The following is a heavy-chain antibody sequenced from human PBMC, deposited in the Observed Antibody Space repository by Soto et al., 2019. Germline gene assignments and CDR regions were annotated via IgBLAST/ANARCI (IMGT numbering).Heavy chain of an antibody. V-gene: IGHV1-2*04. CDR2: INPNSGGT. Sequence: GASVKVSCKASGYTFTSHGLSWMRQAPGQGLEWMGWINPNSGGTNYAQKFQGWVTMTRDTSISTAYMELSRLRSDDTAVYYCARSGSGVDGRGITGTTGGMDVWGQGTTVTVSS. CDR3: ARSGSGVDGRGITGTTGGMDV. D-gene: IGHD1-7*01. J-gene: IGHJ6*02. CDR1: GYTFTSHG.